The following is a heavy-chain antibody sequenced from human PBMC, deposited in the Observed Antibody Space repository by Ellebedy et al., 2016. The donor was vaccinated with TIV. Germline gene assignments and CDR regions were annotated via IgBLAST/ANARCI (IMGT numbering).Heavy chain of an antibody. CDR3: ARTPITMIERRDWFDP. CDR2: IYYSGST. D-gene: IGHD3-22*01. CDR1: GGSISSYY. J-gene: IGHJ5*02. V-gene: IGHV4-59*12. Sequence: SETLSLXXTVSGGSISSYYWSWIRQPPGKGLEWIGYIYYSGSTNYNPSLKSRVTITVDTSKNQFSLKLSSVTAADTAVYYCARTPITMIERRDWFDPWGQGTLVTVSS.